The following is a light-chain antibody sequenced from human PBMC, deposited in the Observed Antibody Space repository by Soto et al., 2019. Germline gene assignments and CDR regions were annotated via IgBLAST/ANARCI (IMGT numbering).Light chain of an antibody. J-gene: IGLJ1*01. CDR3: CSYAGTYNYV. CDR2: DVT. Sequence: QPALTQPRSVSGSPGQSVTISCTGTSSDVGGYNYVSWYQQHPGKAPKLMIYDVTERPSGVPDRFSGSKSGNTASLTISGLQADDEADYYCCSYAGTYNYVFGTGTKVTVL. V-gene: IGLV2-11*01. CDR1: SSDVGGYNY.